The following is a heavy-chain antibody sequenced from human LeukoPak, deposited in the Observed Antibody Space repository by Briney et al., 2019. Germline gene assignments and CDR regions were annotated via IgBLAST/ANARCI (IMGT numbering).Heavy chain of an antibody. CDR1: GYTFTGYY. CDR2: VNPNSGGT. Sequence: ASVKVSCKASGYTFTGYYMHWGRQAPGQGLEWMGWVNPNSGGTNYAQKFQVRVTMTRATSISTAYMELSRLRSDDTAAYYCARARRKGPFDYWGQGTLVTASS. CDR3: ARARRKGPFDY. V-gene: IGHV1-2*02. J-gene: IGHJ4*02.